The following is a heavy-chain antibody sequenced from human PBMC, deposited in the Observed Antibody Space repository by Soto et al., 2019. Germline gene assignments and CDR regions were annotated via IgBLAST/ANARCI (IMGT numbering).Heavy chain of an antibody. V-gene: IGHV1-3*01. CDR3: ARDPGYSYGYN. D-gene: IGHD5-18*01. CDR2: INAGNGNT. J-gene: IGHJ4*02. CDR1: GYTFTSYA. Sequence: ASVKVSCKASGYTFTSYAMHWVRQAPGQRLEWMGWINAGNGNTKYSQKKQGRVTITRDTSASTAYMELSSLRSEDTAVYYCARDPGYSYGYNWGQGTLVTVSS.